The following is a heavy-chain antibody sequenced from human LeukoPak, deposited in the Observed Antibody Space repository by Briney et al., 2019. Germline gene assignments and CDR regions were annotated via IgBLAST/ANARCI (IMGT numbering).Heavy chain of an antibody. CDR2: IHPSSGDI. J-gene: IGHJ4*02. CDR1: GYTFTGCY. Sequence: ASVKLSCKASGYTFTGCYMEWVRQAPGQGLEWMGWIHPSSGDINYSQKFQGRVTMTRDTSISTAYMELSRLTSDDTAVYYCARVRGYDYVWGSCPYWGQGTLVTVSS. D-gene: IGHD3-16*01. CDR3: ARVRGYDYVWGSCPY. V-gene: IGHV1-2*02.